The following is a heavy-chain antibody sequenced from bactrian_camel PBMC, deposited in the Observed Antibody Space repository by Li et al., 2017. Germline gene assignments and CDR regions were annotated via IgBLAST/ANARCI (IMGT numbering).Heavy chain of an antibody. Sequence: VQLVESGGGSVQAGETLRLSCLASGFTFRFYAMTWVRQAPGKGLQWVSTILCRLREGPIHPLQRQRQEHAVSAIDSLKTEDTAMYYCAKIDGYYSGATTRAGARGPRSPSP. CDR1: GFTFRFYA. CDR3: AKIDGYYSGATTRA. V-gene: IGHV3S31*01. D-gene: IGHD2*01. J-gene: IGHJ4*01.